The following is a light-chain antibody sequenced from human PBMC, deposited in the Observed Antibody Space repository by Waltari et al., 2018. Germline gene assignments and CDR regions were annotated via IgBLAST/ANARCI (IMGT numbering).Light chain of an antibody. CDR3: SSYAGSNNLV. CDR2: EVS. V-gene: IGLV2-8*01. Sequence: QSALTQPPSASGSPGQSVTISCTGTSSDVGGYNSVSWYQQHPGKAPKLMIYEVSKRPPGVPDRLSASKSGNTASLTVSGLQAEDEADYYCSSYAGSNNLVFGGGTKLTVL. J-gene: IGLJ2*01. CDR1: SSDVGGYNS.